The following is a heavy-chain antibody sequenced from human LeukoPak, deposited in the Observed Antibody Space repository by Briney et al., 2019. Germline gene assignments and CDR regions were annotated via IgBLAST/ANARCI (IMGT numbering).Heavy chain of an antibody. J-gene: IGHJ4*02. D-gene: IGHD3-22*01. CDR3: AKGRLGSSGYYGDY. CDR2: ISGSGGSK. V-gene: IGHV3-23*01. CDR1: GFTFSSYA. Sequence: PGGSLRLSCAASGFTFSSYAMSWVRQAPGKGLEWVSAISGSGGSKYYADSVKGRFTISRDNSKNTLYLQMNSLRAEDTAVYYCAKGRLGSSGYYGDYWGQGTLVTVPS.